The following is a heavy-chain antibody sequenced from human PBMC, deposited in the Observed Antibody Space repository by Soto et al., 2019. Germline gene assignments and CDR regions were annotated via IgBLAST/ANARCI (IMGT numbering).Heavy chain of an antibody. CDR2: IFYNGRN. Sequence: PSETLSLTCTVSDDSISSGAYYWSWIRQPPGKGLEWIGYIFYNGRNYYNPSLKSRVTISVDRSKNQFSLKLSSVTAADTAVYYCARAGGLGAVAADYWGQGTLVTVSS. CDR3: ARAGGLGAVAADY. D-gene: IGHD6-19*01. V-gene: IGHV4-30-4*01. CDR1: DDSISSGAYY. J-gene: IGHJ4*02.